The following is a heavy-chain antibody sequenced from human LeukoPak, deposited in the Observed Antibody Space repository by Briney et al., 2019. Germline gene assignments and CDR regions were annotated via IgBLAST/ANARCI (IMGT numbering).Heavy chain of an antibody. CDR3: ARNLLKSGYGPYDY. D-gene: IGHD5-12*01. CDR1: GYTFTSYG. V-gene: IGHV1-18*01. CDR2: ISAYNGNT. Sequence: ASVKVSCKASGYTFTSYGISWVRQAPGQGLEWMGWISAYNGNTNYAQKLQGRVTMTTDTSTSTAYMELRSLRSDDTAVYYCARNLLKSGYGPYDYWGQGTLVTVSS. J-gene: IGHJ4*02.